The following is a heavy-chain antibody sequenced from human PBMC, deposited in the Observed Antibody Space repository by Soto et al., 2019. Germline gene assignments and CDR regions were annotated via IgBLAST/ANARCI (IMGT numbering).Heavy chain of an antibody. CDR3: ARGMGATIDY. V-gene: IGHV3-21*01. J-gene: IGHJ4*02. D-gene: IGHD1-26*01. Sequence: EVQLVESGGGLVKPGGSLRLSCAASGFTFSTYSRNWVRQAPGKGLEWVSSISSSSSYIYYADSVKGRFTISRDNAKNSLYLQMNSLRAEDTAVYYCARGMGATIDYWGQGTLVTVSS. CDR1: GFTFSTYS. CDR2: ISSSSSYI.